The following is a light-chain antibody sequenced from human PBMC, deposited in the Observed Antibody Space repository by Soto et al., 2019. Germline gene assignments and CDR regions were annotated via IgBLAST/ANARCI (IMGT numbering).Light chain of an antibody. CDR2: DAS. V-gene: IGKV3-11*01. CDR3: LQRSNWPRT. J-gene: IGKJ3*01. Sequence: EIVLTQSPVTLSLSRGERATLSCRASQSVGSYLAWYQQKPGQAPRLLIYDASKRATDIPARFSGSGSGTDFTLTISSLEPEDFAVYYCLQRSNWPRTFGPGTKVDIK. CDR1: QSVGSY.